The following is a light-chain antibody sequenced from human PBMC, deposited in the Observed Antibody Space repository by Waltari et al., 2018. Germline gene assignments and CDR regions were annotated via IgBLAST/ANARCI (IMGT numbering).Light chain of an antibody. V-gene: IGKV1-5*03. CDR2: KAS. J-gene: IGKJ3*01. Sequence: DIQMTQSPSTLSASVGDRVTITCWASQDIRNYLVWYQQKPGKAPKLLIYKASSLESGVSSRFSGSGSGTEFTLTISSLQPDDFATYYCQQYNGYPTFGPGTKVDIK. CDR3: QQYNGYPT. CDR1: QDIRNY.